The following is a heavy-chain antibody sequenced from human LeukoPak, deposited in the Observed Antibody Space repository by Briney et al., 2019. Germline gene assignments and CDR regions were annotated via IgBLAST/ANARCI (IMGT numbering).Heavy chain of an antibody. CDR2: INHSGST. V-gene: IGHV4-39*07. Sequence: SETLSLTCSVSGGSISSSSNFWGWIRQPPGKGLEWIGEINHSGSTNYNPSLKSRVTISVDTSKNQFSLKLSSVTAADTAVYYCARGQGYCSSTSCYEDYYYYYGMDVWGQGTTVTVSS. CDR3: ARGQGYCSSTSCYEDYYYYYGMDV. CDR1: GGSISSSSNF. J-gene: IGHJ6*02. D-gene: IGHD2-2*01.